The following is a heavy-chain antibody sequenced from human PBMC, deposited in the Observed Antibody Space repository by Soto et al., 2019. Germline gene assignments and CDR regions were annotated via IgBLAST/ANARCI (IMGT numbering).Heavy chain of an antibody. CDR2: ISGSIDST. Sequence: GSLRLSCAASGFTFNNYAMTWVRQAPGKGLEWVSAISGSIDSTYYADSVKGRFTISRDNAKNSLYLQMNSLRAEDTAVYYCARAHSSGRALAHFDYWGQGTLVTVSS. V-gene: IGHV3-23*01. CDR1: GFTFNNYA. D-gene: IGHD3-22*01. J-gene: IGHJ4*02. CDR3: ARAHSSGRALAHFDY.